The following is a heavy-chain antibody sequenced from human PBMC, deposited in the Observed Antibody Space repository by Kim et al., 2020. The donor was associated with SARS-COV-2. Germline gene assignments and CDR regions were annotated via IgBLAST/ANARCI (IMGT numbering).Heavy chain of an antibody. Sequence: SETLSLTCTVSGGSISDYSWSWIRQPPGKGLEWIGYIYTRGTPNNNPSLKSRVSISVATSKNQLSLKLNSVTAADTAVYYCARGSGWYLPWGQGNLVTVSS. D-gene: IGHD6-19*01. J-gene: IGHJ5*02. CDR3: ARGSGWYLP. CDR1: GGSISDYS. V-gene: IGHV4-59*01. CDR2: IYTRGTP.